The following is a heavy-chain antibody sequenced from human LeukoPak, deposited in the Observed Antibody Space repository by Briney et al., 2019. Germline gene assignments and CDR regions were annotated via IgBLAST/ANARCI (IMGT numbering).Heavy chain of an antibody. J-gene: IGHJ5*02. Sequence: SETLSLTCTVSGGSVSSGSYYWSWIRQPPGKGLEWFGYIYYSGSTYYNPSLNSRVTISVDTSKNQFSLKLSSVTAADTAVYYCARGLDNRGMAENWFDPWGQGTLVTVSS. CDR3: ARGLDNRGMAENWFDP. CDR2: IYYSGST. V-gene: IGHV4-61*01. D-gene: IGHD1-14*01. CDR1: GGSVSSGSYY.